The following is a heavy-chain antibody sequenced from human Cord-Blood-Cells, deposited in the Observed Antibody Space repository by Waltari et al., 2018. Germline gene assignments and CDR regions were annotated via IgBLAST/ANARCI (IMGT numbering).Heavy chain of an antibody. CDR3: ARAYSGYDLSYYYYMDV. J-gene: IGHJ6*03. CDR2: MNPNSGNT. CDR1: GSTSTSYD. D-gene: IGHD5-12*01. Sequence: QVPLVQSGAEVKKPGASVMVSCKASGSTSTSYDTNWVRQATAQGLEWMGWMNPNSGNTGYAQKFQGRVTITRNTSISTAYMELSSLRSEDTAVYYCARAYSGYDLSYYYYMDVWGKGTTVTVSS. V-gene: IGHV1-8*03.